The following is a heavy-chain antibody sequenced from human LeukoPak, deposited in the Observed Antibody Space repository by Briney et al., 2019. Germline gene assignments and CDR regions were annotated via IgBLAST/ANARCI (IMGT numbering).Heavy chain of an antibody. D-gene: IGHD1-26*01. Sequence: ASVKVSCKASGYTFTGYYIHWVRQAPGQGLEWMGWITPNSGGTKSAQKFQDRVTMTRETSTSTVYMEVSSLRSEDTAIYYCARDVGGRRGALDLWGQGQWSPSLQ. J-gene: IGHJ3*01. CDR3: ARDVGGRRGALDL. CDR2: ITPNSGGT. V-gene: IGHV1-2*02. CDR1: GYTFTGYY.